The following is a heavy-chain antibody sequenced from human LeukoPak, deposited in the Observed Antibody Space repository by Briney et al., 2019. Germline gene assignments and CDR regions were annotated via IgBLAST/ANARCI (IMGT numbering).Heavy chain of an antibody. J-gene: IGHJ6*03. V-gene: IGHV3-48*01. CDR3: AREPTHYYYYMDV. CDR2: ISSSSSTI. Sequence: GGSLRLSCAASGFTFSSYSMNWVRQAPGKGLEWVSNISSSSSTIYYADSVKGRFTISRDNAKNSLYLQMNSLRAEDTAVYYCAREPTHYYYYMDVWGKGTTVTVSS. CDR1: GFTFSSYS.